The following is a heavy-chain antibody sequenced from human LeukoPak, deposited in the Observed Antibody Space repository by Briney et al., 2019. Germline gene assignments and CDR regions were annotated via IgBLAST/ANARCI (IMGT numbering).Heavy chain of an antibody. CDR1: GGTFSSYA. Sequence: SVKVSCKASGGTFSSYAISWVRQAPGQGLEWMGGIIPIFGTANYAQKFQGRVTITADESTSTAYMELSSLRSEDTAVYYCARDRGYSGYDGGYWFDPWGQGTLVTVSS. V-gene: IGHV1-69*01. CDR3: ARDRGYSGYDGGYWFDP. CDR2: IIPIFGTA. D-gene: IGHD5-12*01. J-gene: IGHJ5*02.